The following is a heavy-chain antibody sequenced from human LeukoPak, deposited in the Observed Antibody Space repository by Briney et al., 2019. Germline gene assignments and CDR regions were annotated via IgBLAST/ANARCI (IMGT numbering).Heavy chain of an antibody. CDR2: IGIDSGNT. CDR3: ARDSKYAFDN. CDR1: GFTFSDYS. Sequence: GGSLRLSCAASGFTFSDYSMNWVRQAPGKGLEWISYIGIDSGNTNYADSVKGRFTISGDKAKNSLYLQMNSLRVEDTAVYYCARDSKYAFDNWGQGTLVTVSS. J-gene: IGHJ4*02. D-gene: IGHD2-2*01. V-gene: IGHV3-48*01.